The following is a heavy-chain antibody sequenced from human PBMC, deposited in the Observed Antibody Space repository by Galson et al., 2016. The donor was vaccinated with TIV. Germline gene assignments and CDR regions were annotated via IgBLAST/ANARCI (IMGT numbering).Heavy chain of an antibody. D-gene: IGHD3-10*01. CDR1: GATFSRYA. CDR2: IIPIFDTT. Sequence: SVKVSCKASGATFSRYAFNWVRQAPGQGLEWMGRIIPIFDTTNYAQNFQGRVTIIADKSTNTVYMAVSRLRSDDTAVYYCARDSVSFGSGSYYPSSFDYWDPETLVTVSS. J-gene: IGHJ4*02. V-gene: IGHV1-69*06. CDR3: ARDSVSFGSGSYYPSSFDY.